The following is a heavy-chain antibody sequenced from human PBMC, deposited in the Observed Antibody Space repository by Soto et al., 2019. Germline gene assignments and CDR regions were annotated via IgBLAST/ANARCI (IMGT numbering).Heavy chain of an antibody. Sequence: GGSLRLSCAASGFTVISNYMSWVRQAPGKGLEWVSVIYSGGSTYYADSVKGRFTICRHNSKNTLYLQMNSLRAEDTAWYYCAQWPLYRSSYDGFDIWGQETMVSVSS. CDR3: AQWPLYRSSYDGFDI. J-gene: IGHJ3*02. V-gene: IGHV3-53*01. D-gene: IGHD6-6*01. CDR1: GFTVISNY. CDR2: IYSGGST.